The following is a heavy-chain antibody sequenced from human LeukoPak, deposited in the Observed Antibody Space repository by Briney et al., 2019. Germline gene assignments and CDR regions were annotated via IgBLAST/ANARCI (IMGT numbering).Heavy chain of an antibody. D-gene: IGHD6-13*01. CDR1: GFTFSGYW. CDR3: ARDWQWQQLDGDAFDI. Sequence: PWGSLRLSCAASGFTFSGYWMSWVRQAPGKGLEWVANIKQDGSEKYYVDSVKGRFTIARDNAKNSLFLQMSSLRAEDTAVYYCARDWQWQQLDGDAFDIWGQGTMVTVSS. J-gene: IGHJ3*02. CDR2: IKQDGSEK. V-gene: IGHV3-7*04.